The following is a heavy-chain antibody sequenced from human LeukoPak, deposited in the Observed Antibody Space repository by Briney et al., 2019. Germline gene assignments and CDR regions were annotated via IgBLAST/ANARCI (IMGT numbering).Heavy chain of an antibody. CDR3: ARELHRDYYDTSGYFDY. J-gene: IGHJ4*02. CDR1: GFTFSDYY. V-gene: IGHV3-11*01. CDR2: ISSSGSTI. D-gene: IGHD3-22*01. Sequence: GGSLRLSCAASGFTFSDYYMSWIRQAPGKGLEWVSYISSSGSTIYYADSVKGRFTISRDNAKNSLYLQMSSLRAEDTAVYYCARELHRDYYDTSGYFDYWGQGTLVTVSS.